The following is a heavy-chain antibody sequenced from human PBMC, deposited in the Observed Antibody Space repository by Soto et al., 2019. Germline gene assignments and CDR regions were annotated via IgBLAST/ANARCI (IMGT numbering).Heavy chain of an antibody. D-gene: IGHD4-4*01. CDR2: MNPNSGNT. CDR1: GYTFSSYD. V-gene: IGHV1-8*01. J-gene: IGHJ6*02. Sequence: QVQLVQSGAEVKKPGASVKVSCKASGYTFSSYDINWVRQATGQGLEWMGWMNPNSGNTGYAQKFQGRVTMTRNTSISTAYMELSSLRSEDTVVYYCARLRTTVTIYVVYYYYGMDVWGQGTMVTVSS. CDR3: ARLRTTVTIYVVYYYYGMDV.